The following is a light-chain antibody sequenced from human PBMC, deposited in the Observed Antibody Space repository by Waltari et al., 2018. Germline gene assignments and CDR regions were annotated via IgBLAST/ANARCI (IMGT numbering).Light chain of an antibody. CDR1: QSGSSSY. CDR3: QQYGSSPRT. J-gene: IGKJ2*01. V-gene: IGKV3-20*01. CDR2: GAS. Sequence: DIVLTQSPGPLSLSPGERATLPCRASQSGSSSYLAWYQQKTGQAPRLLIYGASSRATGIPDRFSGSGSGTDFTLTISRLEPEDFAVYYCQQYGSSPRTFGQGTKLEIK.